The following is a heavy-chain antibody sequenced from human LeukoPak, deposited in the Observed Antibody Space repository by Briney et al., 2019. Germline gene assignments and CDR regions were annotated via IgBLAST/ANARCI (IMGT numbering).Heavy chain of an antibody. CDR1: GFTLTTYA. V-gene: IGHV3-23*01. J-gene: IGHJ1*01. D-gene: IGHD4-17*01. Sequence: PGGSLRLSCAASGFTLTTYAMTWVRQAPGKGLEWVSSIGAGGAATFYSDSVKGRFTISRDNSMNTLYLQMNSLRAEDTAVYYCAKGDYGDYVEYFQHWGQGTLVTVSS. CDR2: IGAGGAAT. CDR3: AKGDYGDYVEYFQH.